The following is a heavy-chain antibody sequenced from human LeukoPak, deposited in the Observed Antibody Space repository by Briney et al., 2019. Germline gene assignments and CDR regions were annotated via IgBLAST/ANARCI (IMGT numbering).Heavy chain of an antibody. V-gene: IGHV1-8*01. CDR3: ARGRGLTIFGVVTPRRDWLDP. CDR2: MNPNSGNT. CDR1: GYTFTNYD. D-gene: IGHD3-3*01. Sequence: ASVKVSCKASGYTFTNYDINWVRQATGQGLEWMGWMNPNSGNTGYAQKFQGRVTMTRNTSISTAYMELSSLRSEDTAVYYCARGRGLTIFGVVTPRRDWLDPWGQGTLVTVSS. J-gene: IGHJ5*02.